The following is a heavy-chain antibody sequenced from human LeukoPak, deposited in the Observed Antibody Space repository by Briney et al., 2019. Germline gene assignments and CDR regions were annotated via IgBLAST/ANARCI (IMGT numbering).Heavy chain of an antibody. J-gene: IGHJ4*02. CDR3: AGTGYYPIDY. CDR2: IYYSGST. V-gene: IGHV4-38-2*02. CDR1: GYSISSGYY. Sequence: SETLSLTCTVSGYSISSGYYWGWIRQPPGKGLEWIGSIYYSGSTYYNPSLKSRVTISVDTSKNQFSLKLSSVTAADTAVYYCAGTGYYPIDYWGQGTLVTVSS. D-gene: IGHD3/OR15-3a*01.